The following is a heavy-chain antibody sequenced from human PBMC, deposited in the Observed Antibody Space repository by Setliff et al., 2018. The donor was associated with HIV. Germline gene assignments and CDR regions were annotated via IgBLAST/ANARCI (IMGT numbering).Heavy chain of an antibody. CDR1: GYSFTSYF. CDR3: ARAGGGATDQAFDI. V-gene: IGHV1-46*01. J-gene: IGHJ3*02. Sequence: GASVTVSCKAFGYSFTSYFLHWVRQAPGQGLEWLGIIDPNGGATNNAQKLQGRLTVTTDTSTSTLYMELSNLRSDDTAVYYCARAGGGATDQAFDIWGQGTMVTV. CDR2: IDPNGGAT. D-gene: IGHD2-2*01.